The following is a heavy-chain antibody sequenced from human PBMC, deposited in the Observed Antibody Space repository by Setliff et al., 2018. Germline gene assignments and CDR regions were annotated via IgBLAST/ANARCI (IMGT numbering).Heavy chain of an antibody. CDR2: INLNSGDT. J-gene: IGHJ5*02. CDR3: VRSGKFGMRFWFDQ. CDR1: GNRFTDYF. Sequence: ASVKVSCKASGNRFTDYFLHWVRQAPGQGLEWMGWINLNSGDTHSAQKFQGRVTMTRDTSINTAYMELGSLTSDDTAFYYCVRSGKFGMRFWFDQWGQG. D-gene: IGHD1-26*01. V-gene: IGHV1-2*02.